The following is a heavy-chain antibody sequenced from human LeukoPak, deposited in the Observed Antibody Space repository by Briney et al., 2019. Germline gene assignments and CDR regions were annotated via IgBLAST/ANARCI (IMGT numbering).Heavy chain of an antibody. D-gene: IGHD4-23*01. CDR1: GFTFSNYA. V-gene: IGHV3-53*04. CDR2: IYRGGST. J-gene: IGHJ4*02. CDR3: ARTLRGGKFDY. Sequence: PGGSLRLSCAASGFTFSNYAMTWVRQAPGKGLEWVSVIYRGGSTYYADSVKGRFTISRHNSRDTMYLQMNSLRTEDTAVYYCARTLRGGKFDYWGQGTLVTVSS.